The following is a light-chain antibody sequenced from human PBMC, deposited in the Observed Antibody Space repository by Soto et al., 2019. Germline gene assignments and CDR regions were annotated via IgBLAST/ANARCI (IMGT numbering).Light chain of an antibody. V-gene: IGLV2-14*03. Sequence: QSALTQPASVSGSPGQSLTISCTGTSSDVGGYNYVSWYQQHPGKAPKLMIYDVTNRPSGVSNRFSGSKSGNTASLTISGLQVEDEADYYCSSYTGIGTVVFGGGTKLTVL. CDR1: SSDVGGYNY. CDR2: DVT. J-gene: IGLJ2*01. CDR3: SSYTGIGTVV.